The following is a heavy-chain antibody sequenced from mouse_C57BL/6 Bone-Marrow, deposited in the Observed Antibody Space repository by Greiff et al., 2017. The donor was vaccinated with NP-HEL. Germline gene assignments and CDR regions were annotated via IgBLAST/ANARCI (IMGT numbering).Heavy chain of an antibody. Sequence: VQLQQSGAELARPGASVKLSCKASGYTFTSYGISWVKQRTRQGLEWIGEIYPRSGNTYYNEKFKGKATLTADKSSSTAYMELRSLTAEDSAVYFCARLGDAVNFDYWGQGTTLTVSS. V-gene: IGHV1-81*01. CDR3: ARLGDAVNFDY. J-gene: IGHJ2*01. CDR1: GYTFTSYG. CDR2: IYPRSGNT. D-gene: IGHD2-2*01.